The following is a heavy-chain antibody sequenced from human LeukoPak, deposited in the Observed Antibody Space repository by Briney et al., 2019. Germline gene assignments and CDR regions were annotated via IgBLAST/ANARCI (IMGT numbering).Heavy chain of an antibody. CDR1: GGTFSNYT. CDR3: ARGPPPTYYYDSSGNSFDY. D-gene: IGHD3-22*01. J-gene: IGHJ4*02. CDR2: IIPVLGIT. V-gene: IGHV1-69*02. Sequence: SVKVSCKASGGTFSNYTFSWVRQAPGQGLGWMGRIIPVLGITDYAQRFQGRVTITADKYTNTAYMELSSLRSEDTAVYYCARGPPPTYYYDSSGNSFDYWGQGTLVTVSS.